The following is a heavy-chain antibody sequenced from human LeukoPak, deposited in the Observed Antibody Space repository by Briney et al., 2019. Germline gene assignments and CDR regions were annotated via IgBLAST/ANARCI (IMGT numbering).Heavy chain of an antibody. Sequence: SETLSLTCTVSGGSISSGSYYWSWIRQPAGKGLEWIGRIYTSGSTNYNPSLKSRVTISVDTSKNQFSLKLSSVTAADTAVYYCARGTIAAAGKIHYFDYWGQGTLVTVSS. CDR2: IYTSGST. D-gene: IGHD6-13*01. V-gene: IGHV4-61*02. CDR1: GGSISSGSYY. J-gene: IGHJ4*02. CDR3: ARGTIAAAGKIHYFDY.